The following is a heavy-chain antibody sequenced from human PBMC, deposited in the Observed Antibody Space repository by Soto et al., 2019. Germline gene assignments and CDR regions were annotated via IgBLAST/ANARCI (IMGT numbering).Heavy chain of an antibody. CDR1: GYSFTSYW. J-gene: IGHJ6*02. Sequence: PGESLKISCKGSGYSFTSYWISWVRQMPGKGLEWMGRIDPSDSYTNYSPSFQGHVTISADKSISTVYLQWSSLKASDTAMYYCARFTVTAYYYYGMDVWGQGTTVTVSS. D-gene: IGHD4-4*01. CDR2: IDPSDSYT. CDR3: ARFTVTAYYYYGMDV. V-gene: IGHV5-10-1*01.